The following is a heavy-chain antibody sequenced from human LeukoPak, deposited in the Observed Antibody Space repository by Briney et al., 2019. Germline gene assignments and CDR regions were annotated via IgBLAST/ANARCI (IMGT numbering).Heavy chain of an antibody. D-gene: IGHD5-18*01. CDR1: GFIFDDYA. V-gene: IGHV3-9*01. Sequence: QPGGSLRLSCVVSGFIFDDYAMHWVRQAPGKGLEWVSDISWQGRRIGYADSVKGRFTISRDNAKKSLYLQMNSLRAEDTAVYYCARVPSGYTLGYGYYYYYMDVWGKGTTVTVSS. J-gene: IGHJ6*03. CDR2: ISWQGRRI. CDR3: ARVPSGYTLGYGYYYYYMDV.